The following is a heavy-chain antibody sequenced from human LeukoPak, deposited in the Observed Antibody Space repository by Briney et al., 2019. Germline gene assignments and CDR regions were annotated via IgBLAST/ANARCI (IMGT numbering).Heavy chain of an antibody. CDR1: GYTFTSYY. V-gene: IGHV1-46*01. CDR2: INPSGGST. D-gene: IGHD3-16*02. J-gene: IGHJ6*03. CDR3: ARGVRRLLSPYYMDV. Sequence: ASVKVSCKASGYTFTSYYMHWVRQAPGQGLEWMGIINPSGGSTSYAQKFQGRVTMTRDTSTSTVYMELSSLRSEDTAVYYCARGVRRLLSPYYMDVWGKGTTVTVSS.